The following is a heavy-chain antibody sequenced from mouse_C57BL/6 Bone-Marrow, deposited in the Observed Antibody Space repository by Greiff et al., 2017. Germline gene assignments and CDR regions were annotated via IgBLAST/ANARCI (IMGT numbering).Heavy chain of an antibody. D-gene: IGHD2-1*01. Sequence: VQLQQSGPELVKPGASVKISCKASGYTFTDYYMNWVKQSHGKSLEWIGDINPNNGGTSYNQKFKGKATLTVDKSSSTAYMELRSLTSDDSAVYYCARDGNPYYYAMDYWGQGTSVTVSS. CDR1: GYTFTDYY. CDR2: INPNNGGT. CDR3: ARDGNPYYYAMDY. J-gene: IGHJ4*01. V-gene: IGHV1-26*01.